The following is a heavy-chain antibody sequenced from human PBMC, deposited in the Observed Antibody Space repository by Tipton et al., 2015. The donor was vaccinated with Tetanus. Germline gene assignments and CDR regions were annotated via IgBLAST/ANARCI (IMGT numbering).Heavy chain of an antibody. CDR3: ARLREIVSRSGWAFDY. D-gene: IGHD5/OR15-5a*01. CDR1: GGSFSGYL. CDR2: INHSGTT. V-gene: IGHV4-34*01. Sequence: GLVKPSKTLSLTCSVSGGSFSGYLWSWVRQPSGKGLEWIGEINHSGTTNYNPSLKSRVTISVDTSKKDFSVRLGSVTAADTAVYYCARLREIVSRSGWAFDYWGQGILVTVSS. J-gene: IGHJ4*02.